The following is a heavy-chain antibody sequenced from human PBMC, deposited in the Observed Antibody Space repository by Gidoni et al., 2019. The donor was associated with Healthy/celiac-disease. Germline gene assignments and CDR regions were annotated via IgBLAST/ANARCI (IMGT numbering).Heavy chain of an antibody. J-gene: IGHJ4*02. D-gene: IGHD3-22*01. V-gene: IGHV3-48*01. CDR3: ARGGWSITMIVVVGDY. CDR1: GFTFSSYS. CDR2: ISSSSSTI. Sequence: EVQLVESGGGLVQPGGSLRLSCAASGFTFSSYSMNWVRQAPGKGLEWVSYISSSSSTIYYADSVKGRFTISRDNAKNSLYLQMNSLRAEDTAVYYCARGGWSITMIVVVGDYWGQGTLVTVSS.